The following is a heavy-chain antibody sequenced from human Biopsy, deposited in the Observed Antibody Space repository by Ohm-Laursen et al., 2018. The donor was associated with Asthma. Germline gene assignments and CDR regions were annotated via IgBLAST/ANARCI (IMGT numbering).Heavy chain of an antibody. J-gene: IGHJ4*02. CDR1: GFTVSRDH. D-gene: IGHD4-17*01. Sequence: SLRLSCAASGFTVSRDHMFWVRQAPGKGLEWVSVIYSGGTSHTADSVKGRFTISRDNSKNTLYLQMNSLGAEDTAVYYCETFPYGDYLPLDYWGQGTLVTVSS. CDR2: IYSGGTS. V-gene: IGHV3-53*01. CDR3: ETFPYGDYLPLDY.